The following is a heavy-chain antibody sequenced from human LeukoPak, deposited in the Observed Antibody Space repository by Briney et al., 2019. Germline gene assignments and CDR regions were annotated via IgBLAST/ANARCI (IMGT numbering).Heavy chain of an antibody. V-gene: IGHV4-38-2*02. D-gene: IGHD6-13*01. CDR3: ARRFPRIAAAGSYFQH. CDR1: GYSISSGYY. Sequence: PSETLSLTCTVSGYSISSGYYWGWIRQPPGKGLEWIGEINHSGSTNYNPSLKSRVTISVDTSKNQFSLKLSSVTAADTAVYYCARRFPRIAAAGSYFQHWGQGTLVTVSS. CDR2: INHSGST. J-gene: IGHJ1*01.